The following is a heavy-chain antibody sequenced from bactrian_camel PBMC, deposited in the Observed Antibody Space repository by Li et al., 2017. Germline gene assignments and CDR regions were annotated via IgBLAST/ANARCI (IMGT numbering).Heavy chain of an antibody. CDR3: TIGRAIVDWSRAE. CDR2: IGSTHIT. D-gene: IGHD7*01. CDR1: GFTFRGNS. Sequence: VESGGGSVQPGGSLRLSCATSGFTFRGNSMSWIRQPPGKGLEWVSSIGSTHITYYADSVKGRFTISRDDAKSILYLQMDSLKTDDTAVYFCTIGRAIVDWSRAERGQGTQVTVS. J-gene: IGHJ4*01. V-gene: IGHV3S1*01.